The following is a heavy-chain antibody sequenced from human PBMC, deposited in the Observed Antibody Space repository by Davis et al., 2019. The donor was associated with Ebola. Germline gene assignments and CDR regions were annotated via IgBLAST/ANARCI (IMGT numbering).Heavy chain of an antibody. D-gene: IGHD6-6*01. CDR2: IRYDGSNK. Sequence: PGGSLRLSCAASGFTFSSYGMHWVRQAPGKGLEWVAFIRYDGSNKYYADSVKGRFTISRDNSKNTLYLQMNSLRAEDTAVYYCAKVPRYSSSSEVYWGQGTLVTVSS. J-gene: IGHJ4*02. V-gene: IGHV3-30*02. CDR3: AKVPRYSSSSEVY. CDR1: GFTFSSYG.